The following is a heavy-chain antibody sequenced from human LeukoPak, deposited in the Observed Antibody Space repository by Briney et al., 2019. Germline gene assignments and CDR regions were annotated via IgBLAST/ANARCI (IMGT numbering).Heavy chain of an antibody. J-gene: IGHJ6*02. CDR1: GFTFSSYA. V-gene: IGHV3-23*01. Sequence: GGSLRLSCAASGFTFSSYAMSWVRQAPGKGLEGVSAISGSGGSTYYADSVKGRFTISRDNSKNTLYLKMNSLRAEDTAVYYCAKRVVGATLYYYYGMDVWGQGTTVTVSS. D-gene: IGHD1-26*01. CDR3: AKRVVGATLYYYYGMDV. CDR2: ISGSGGST.